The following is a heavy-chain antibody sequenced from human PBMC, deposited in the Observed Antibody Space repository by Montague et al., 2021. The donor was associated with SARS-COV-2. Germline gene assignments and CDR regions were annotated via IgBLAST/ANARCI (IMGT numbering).Heavy chain of an antibody. Sequence: YLRLSCAASGFTFSSYGMHWVRQAPGKGLEWVAVIWYDGSNKYYADSVKDRFTISRDNSKNTLYLQMNSLRAEDTAVYYCARDIPTFAADSDAFDIWGQGTMVTVPS. CDR2: IWYDGSNK. CDR1: GFTFSSYG. D-gene: IGHD2-2*02. J-gene: IGHJ3*02. V-gene: IGHV3-33*08. CDR3: ARDIPTFAADSDAFDI.